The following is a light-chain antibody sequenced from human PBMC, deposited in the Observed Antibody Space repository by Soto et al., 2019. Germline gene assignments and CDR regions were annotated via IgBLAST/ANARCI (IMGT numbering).Light chain of an antibody. CDR3: QQYNNWPRT. CDR2: GAS. V-gene: IGKV3-15*01. J-gene: IGKJ1*01. CDR1: QSVSSS. Sequence: EIVMTQSPATLSVSPGERATLSCRASQSVSSSLAWYQQKPGQAPRLLIYGASTRATGIPARFSGSGSGTEFTLTISSRQAEDFAVYYCQQYNNWPRTFGQGTKVEI.